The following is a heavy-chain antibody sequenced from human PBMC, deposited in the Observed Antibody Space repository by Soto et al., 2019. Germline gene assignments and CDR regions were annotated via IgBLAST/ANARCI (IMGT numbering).Heavy chain of an antibody. D-gene: IGHD4-17*01. CDR1: GYSFTTSG. Sequence: ASVKVSCKASGYSFTTSGITWVRQAPGQGLEWMGWISTYNGNTNYAQRLQDRVTLTTDTPTSTAYMELRSLRSDDTAVYYCARRLYGDYDYWGQGTPVTVSS. CDR3: ARRLYGDYDY. J-gene: IGHJ4*02. CDR2: ISTYNGNT. V-gene: IGHV1-18*01.